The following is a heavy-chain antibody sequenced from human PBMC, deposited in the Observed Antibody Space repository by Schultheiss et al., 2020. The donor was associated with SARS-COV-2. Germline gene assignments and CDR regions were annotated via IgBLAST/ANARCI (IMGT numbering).Heavy chain of an antibody. J-gene: IGHJ4*02. CDR1: GYTFTSYY. V-gene: IGHV1-69*13. CDR2: IIPIFGTA. CDR3: ARGVGVCSSTTCYAFNSQHFDY. D-gene: IGHD2-2*01. Sequence: SVKVSCKASGYTFTSYYMHWVRQAPGQGLEWMGGIIPIFGTANYAQKFQGRVTITADESTSTAYMELSSLRSEDTAVYYCARGVGVCSSTTCYAFNSQHFDYWGQGTLVTVSS.